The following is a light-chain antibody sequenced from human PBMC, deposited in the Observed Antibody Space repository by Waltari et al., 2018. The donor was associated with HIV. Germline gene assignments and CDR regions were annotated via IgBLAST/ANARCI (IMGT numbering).Light chain of an antibody. J-gene: IGLJ3*02. V-gene: IGLV1-44*01. CDR3: AAWDDSLNGPNWV. Sequence: SVLTQPPSASGTPGQWVTISCSGSSSNSVRNIVTCYRQFPGTAPKVLIYKNEQRPSGVPDRFSGSKSGTSASLAISGLQSEDEADYYCAAWDDSLNGPNWVFGGGTKLTVL. CDR1: SSNSVRNI. CDR2: KNE.